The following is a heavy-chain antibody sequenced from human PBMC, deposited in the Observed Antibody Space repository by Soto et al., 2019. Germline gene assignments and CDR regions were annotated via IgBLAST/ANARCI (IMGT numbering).Heavy chain of an antibody. CDR3: AXPXCSGNNCYKGAYFYYGMEV. Sequence: QVQLVESGGGLVKPGGSLRLSCAASGFTFGDYYXXXXXXXXXXXXXXXSYMSSSGFTTYYADSVKGRFTISRDNTXXXXXXXXXXLXXXXXXXXXXAXPXCSGNNCYKGAYFYYGMEVWGQGTTVTVSS. CDR2: MSSSGFTT. D-gene: IGHD6-19*01. V-gene: IGHV3-11*01. CDR1: GFTFGDYY. J-gene: IGHJ6*02.